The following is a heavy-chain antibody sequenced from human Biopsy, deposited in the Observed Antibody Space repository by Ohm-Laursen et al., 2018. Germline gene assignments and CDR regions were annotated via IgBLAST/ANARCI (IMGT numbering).Heavy chain of an antibody. CDR1: GFTFNNYG. J-gene: IGHJ6*02. Sequence: SLRLSCSAFGFTFNNYGMQWVRQALGKGLEWVAFIFYDGSNTYYADSVKGRFTISRDNSRDTLYLQMGSLRAEDTAVYYCAKDRYNYTPIGGFSMDVWGQGTTVTVSS. CDR3: AKDRYNYTPIGGFSMDV. V-gene: IGHV3-30*18. D-gene: IGHD5-18*01. CDR2: IFYDGSNT.